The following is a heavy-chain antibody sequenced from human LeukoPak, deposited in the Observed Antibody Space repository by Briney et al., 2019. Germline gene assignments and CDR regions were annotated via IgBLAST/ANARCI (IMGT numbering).Heavy chain of an antibody. J-gene: IGHJ4*02. V-gene: IGHV3-43D*03. CDR3: AKDRGGAAAGYYFDY. CDR2: ISWDGGST. CDR1: GFTFDDYA. D-gene: IGHD6-13*01. Sequence: SGGSLRLSCAASGFTFDDYAMHWVRHAPAKGLEWVSLISWDGGSTYYADSVKGRFTISRDNSKNSLYLQMNSLRPEDTALYYCAKDRGGAAAGYYFDYWGQGTLVTVSS.